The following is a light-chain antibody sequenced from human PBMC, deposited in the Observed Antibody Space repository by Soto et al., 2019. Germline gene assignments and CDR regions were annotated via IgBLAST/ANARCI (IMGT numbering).Light chain of an antibody. Sequence: IEFTQSPSSLSASVGDRVTLNCRASQGIRTWLAWYQQIPGRAPNLLIYGASTLQSGVPSRFSGSGSGTDCTLTISNLQPEDFATYYCQQLNAYPLTFGQGTRLEI. J-gene: IGKJ5*01. CDR3: QQLNAYPLT. V-gene: IGKV1-9*01. CDR1: QGIRTW. CDR2: GAS.